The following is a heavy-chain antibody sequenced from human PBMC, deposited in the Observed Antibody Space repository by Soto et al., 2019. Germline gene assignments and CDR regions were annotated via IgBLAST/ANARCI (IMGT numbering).Heavy chain of an antibody. CDR2: ISASGDGT. D-gene: IGHD4-17*01. CDR3: ARSTVTNSRDY. Sequence: EVRLLESGGGLVQPGGSLRLSCAASGFTFSSDAMIWVRQAPGKGLEYVSSISASGDGTYFADSVKGRFTISRDNSKNTLYLLMNSLRVEDTAIDYCARSTVTNSRDYWGQGTLVTVSS. CDR1: GFTFSSDA. J-gene: IGHJ4*02. V-gene: IGHV3-23*01.